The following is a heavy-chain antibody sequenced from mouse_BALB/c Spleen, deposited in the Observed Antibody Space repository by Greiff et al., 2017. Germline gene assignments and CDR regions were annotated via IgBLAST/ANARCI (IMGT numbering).Heavy chain of an antibody. Sequence: QVQLKESGPELVKPGASVKISCKASGYAFSSSWMNWVKQRPGQGLEWIGRIYPGDGDTNYNGKFKGKATLTADKSSSTAYMQLSSLTSVDSAVYFCARGKPMDYWGQGTSVTVSS. J-gene: IGHJ4*01. CDR3: ARGKPMDY. CDR2: IYPGDGDT. V-gene: IGHV1-82*01. CDR1: GYAFSSSW.